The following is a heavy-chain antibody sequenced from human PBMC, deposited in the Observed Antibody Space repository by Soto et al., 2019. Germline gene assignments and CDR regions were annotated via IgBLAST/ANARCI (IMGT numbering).Heavy chain of an antibody. V-gene: IGHV5-51*01. CDR3: ARRYCTNGVCVLGMDV. D-gene: IGHD2-8*01. CDR1: GYSFTSYW. CDR2: IYPGDSDT. J-gene: IGHJ6*02. Sequence: GASLKISCKGSGYSFTSYWIGWVRQMPGKGLEWMGIIYPGDSDTRYSPSFQGQVTISADKSISTAYLQWSSLKASDTAMYYCARRYCTNGVCVLGMDVWGQGTTVTVSS.